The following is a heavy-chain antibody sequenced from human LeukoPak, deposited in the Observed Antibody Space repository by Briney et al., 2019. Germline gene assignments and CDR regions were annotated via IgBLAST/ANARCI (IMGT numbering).Heavy chain of an antibody. CDR1: GDSISSYF. D-gene: IGHD6-19*01. Sequence: SETLSLTCTVSGDSISSYFWNWIRQTPGKGLEWIGFYNGRPNYNPSLKSRVTISVDTSKNQFSLKLSSVTAADTAVYYCARGEQWVRIWGQGTLVTVSS. CDR3: ARGEQWVRI. V-gene: IGHV4-59*08. CDR2: FYNGRP. J-gene: IGHJ4*02.